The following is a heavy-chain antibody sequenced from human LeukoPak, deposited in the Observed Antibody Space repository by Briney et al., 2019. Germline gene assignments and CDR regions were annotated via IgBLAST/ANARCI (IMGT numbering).Heavy chain of an antibody. Sequence: GGSLRLSRAASGFTFSSYWMHWVRQAPGKGLVWVSRINTDGSSTSYADSVKGRFTISRDNAKNTLYLQMNSLRAEDTAVYYCATEGPAFDIWGQGTMVTVSS. CDR2: INTDGSST. CDR3: ATEGPAFDI. V-gene: IGHV3-74*01. CDR1: GFTFSSYW. J-gene: IGHJ3*02.